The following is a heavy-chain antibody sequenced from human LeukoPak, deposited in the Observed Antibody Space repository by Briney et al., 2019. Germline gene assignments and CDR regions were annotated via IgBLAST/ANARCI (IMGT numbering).Heavy chain of an antibody. CDR1: GGSISSYY. CDR2: IYYSGST. CDR3: AREELGATNFFDY. J-gene: IGHJ4*02. D-gene: IGHD1-26*01. Sequence: SETLSLTCTVSGGSISSYYWSWIRQPPGKGLEWIGYIYYSGSTNYNPSLKSRVTISVDTSKNQFSLKLSSVTAADTALYYCAREELGATNFFDYWGQGTLVTVSS. V-gene: IGHV4-59*01.